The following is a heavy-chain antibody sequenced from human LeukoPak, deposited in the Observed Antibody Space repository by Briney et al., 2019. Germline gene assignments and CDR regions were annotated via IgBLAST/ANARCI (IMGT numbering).Heavy chain of an antibody. CDR3: ARVNDVAVVAAAAPHFEH. J-gene: IGHJ4*02. CDR1: GYTLISYG. V-gene: IGHV1-18*01. D-gene: IGHD2-15*01. Sequence: ASVKVSCKPSGYTLISYGISWVRQAPGQGLEWVGWISAYKGDTDYAQKLQGRVAMTTDTSTNTVYMELRSLTSDDTAVYYCARVNDVAVVAAAAPHFEHWGQGTLVTVSS. CDR2: ISAYKGDT.